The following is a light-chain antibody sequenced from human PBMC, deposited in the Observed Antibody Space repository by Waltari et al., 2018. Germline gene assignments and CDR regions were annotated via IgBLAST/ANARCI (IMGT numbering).Light chain of an antibody. CDR2: GAS. CDR1: QRVSSA. CDR3: QHYVSLPVT. J-gene: IGKJ1*01. V-gene: IGKV3-20*01. Sequence: EIVLTQSPCTLSLSPGERATLSCRASQRVSSALAWYQQNPGQAPRLLIYGASNRATGIPDRFSGSGSGTDFSLIISRLEPEDFAVYYCQHYVSLPVTFGQGTKVEIK.